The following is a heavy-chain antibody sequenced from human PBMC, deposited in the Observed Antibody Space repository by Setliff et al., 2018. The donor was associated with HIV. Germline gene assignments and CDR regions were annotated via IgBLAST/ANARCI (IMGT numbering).Heavy chain of an antibody. CDR3: ANYIIGAGGRGN. D-gene: IGHD1-26*01. CDR1: GGYISSGGNH. CDR2: VYDSGNT. Sequence: PSETLSLTCIVSGGYISSGGNHWSWIRQSPGKGLEWIGYVYDSGNTNYNPSLWSRVAISVDTSKNEFSLKLNSMTAADTAVYYCANYIIGAGGRGNWGQGILVTVSS. V-gene: IGHV4-30-4*01. J-gene: IGHJ4*02.